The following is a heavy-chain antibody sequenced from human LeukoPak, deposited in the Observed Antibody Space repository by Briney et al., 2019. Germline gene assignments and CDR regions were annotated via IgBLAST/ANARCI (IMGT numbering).Heavy chain of an antibody. Sequence: GGSLRLSCAASGFTFSNAWMSWVRQAPGKGLEWVGRIKSKTDGGTTDYAAPAKGRFTISRDDSKNTLYLQMNSLKTEDTAVYYCTTDSFPSFDAFDIWGQGTMVTVSS. CDR1: GFTFSNAW. D-gene: IGHD6-6*01. CDR3: TTDSFPSFDAFDI. V-gene: IGHV3-15*01. J-gene: IGHJ3*02. CDR2: IKSKTDGGTT.